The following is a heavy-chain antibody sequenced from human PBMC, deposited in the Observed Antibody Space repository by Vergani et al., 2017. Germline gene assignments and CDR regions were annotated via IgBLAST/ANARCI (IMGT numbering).Heavy chain of an antibody. CDR1: GFALNRHA. J-gene: IGHJ4*02. D-gene: IGHD1-14*01. CDR3: VRDRGLCAGRRFYTEAWDY. V-gene: IGHV3-30-3*01. CDR2: ISFDGTNE. Sequence: QVQLVESGGGVVQPGTSLRLSCVVSGFALNRHAMYWVRQAPGKGLEWVVGISFDGTNEYYPDLVKGRFTISRDIAKNTLYLQVRSLRLEDTGVYHCVRDRGLCAGRRFYTEAWDYWGQGTPVTVSS.